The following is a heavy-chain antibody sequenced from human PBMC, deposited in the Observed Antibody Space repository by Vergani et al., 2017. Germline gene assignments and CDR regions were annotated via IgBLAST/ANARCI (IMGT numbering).Heavy chain of an antibody. CDR3: ARDGHYDYVWGSYRSLDY. J-gene: IGHJ4*02. Sequence: QVQLVQSGAEVKKPGSSVKVSCKASGGTFSSYAINWVRQAPGQGLEWMGGIIPIFGTANYAQKFQGRVTITADESTSTAYMELSSLRSEDTAVYYCARDGHYDYVWGSYRSLDYWGQGTLVTVSS. V-gene: IGHV1-69*12. D-gene: IGHD3-16*02. CDR1: GGTFSSYA. CDR2: IIPIFGTA.